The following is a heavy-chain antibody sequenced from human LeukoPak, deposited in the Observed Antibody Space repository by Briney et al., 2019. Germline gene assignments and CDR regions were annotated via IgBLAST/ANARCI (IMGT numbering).Heavy chain of an antibody. CDR1: GFTFSSYD. CDR2: IGTAGDT. Sequence: GGSLRLSCAASGFTFSSYDMHWVRQATGKGLEWVSAIGTAGDTYYPGPVKGRFTISRENAKNSLYLQMNSLRAGDTAVYYCARASHIVATIAAFDIWGQGTMVTVSS. J-gene: IGHJ3*02. V-gene: IGHV3-13*01. D-gene: IGHD5-12*01. CDR3: ARASHIVATIAAFDI.